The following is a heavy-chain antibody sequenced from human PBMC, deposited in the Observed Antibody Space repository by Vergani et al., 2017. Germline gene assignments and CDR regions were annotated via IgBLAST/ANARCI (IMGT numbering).Heavy chain of an antibody. V-gene: IGHV1-69*01. J-gene: IGHJ5*02. CDR2: IIPIFGTA. D-gene: IGHD2-2*01. Sequence: QVQLVQSGAEVKKPGSSVKVSCKASGGTFSSYAISWVRQAPGQGLEWMGGIIPIFGTANYAQKFQGRVTITADESTSTAYMELSSLRSEDTAVYYYARGGYCSSTSCYLAYWFDPWGQGTLVTVSS. CDR3: ARGGYCSSTSCYLAYWFDP. CDR1: GGTFSSYA.